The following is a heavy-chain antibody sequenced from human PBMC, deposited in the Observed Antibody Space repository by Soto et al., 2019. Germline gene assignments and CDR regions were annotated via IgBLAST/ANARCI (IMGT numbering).Heavy chain of an antibody. V-gene: IGHV4-31*03. CDR1: WCSLSRGGYY. CDR3: ASASVVYYYDSSGYPRSGWFNP. Sequence: TLSPPCTVSWCSLSRGGYYWGWIRPHPGKGLGGIGYIYYRGSTYYNPSLQRRVTISRDTSKNQFSLKVGSVTAAGPAVYYCASASVVYYYDSSGYPRSGWFNPWGQGTLVTVSS. J-gene: IGHJ5*02. D-gene: IGHD3-22*01. CDR2: IYYRGST.